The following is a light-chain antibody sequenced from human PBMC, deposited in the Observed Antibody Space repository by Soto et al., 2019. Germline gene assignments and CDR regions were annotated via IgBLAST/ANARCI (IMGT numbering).Light chain of an antibody. Sequence: EIVLTHSPGTLSLSPGERATLSCRASQSISSSYLAWYQQKPGQAPRLLIYGASSRATGIPDRFSGSGCGTDCPLNNSRLEHEDYEVTDCQKYGGSPPYTFGQGTKLEIK. CDR1: QSISSSY. V-gene: IGKV3-20*01. CDR2: GAS. J-gene: IGKJ2*01. CDR3: QKYGGSPPYT.